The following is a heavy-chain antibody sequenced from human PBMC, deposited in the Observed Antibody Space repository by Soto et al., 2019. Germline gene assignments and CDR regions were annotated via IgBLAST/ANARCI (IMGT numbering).Heavy chain of an antibody. Sequence: ASVKVSCKASGCTFSSYTISWVRQAPGQGLEWMGWISAYNGNTNYAQKLQGRVTMTTDTSTSTAYMELRSLRSDDTAVYYCARLYYFGLGCGFYYHHYGMDVWGRGTTVIVSS. J-gene: IGHJ6*02. CDR1: GCTFSSYT. D-gene: IGHD3-10*01. V-gene: IGHV1-18*01. CDR3: ARLYYFGLGCGFYYHHYGMDV. CDR2: ISAYNGNT.